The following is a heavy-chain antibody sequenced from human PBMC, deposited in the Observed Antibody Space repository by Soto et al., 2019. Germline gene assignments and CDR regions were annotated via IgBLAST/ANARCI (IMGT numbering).Heavy chain of an antibody. CDR1: GYTFTSYG. Sequence: QVQLVQSGGEVTKPGASVKVSCKSSGYTFTSYGVSWVRQAPGQGLEWLGWISVYTGNTKQAQKFQDRVTLTTEAFTSTAYLELRNLRSDDTDVYYCVRDRCTADKCYTHHFAGWGQGTTVTVSS. J-gene: IGHJ6*02. CDR2: ISVYTGNT. V-gene: IGHV1-18*04. CDR3: VRDRCTADKCYTHHFAG. D-gene: IGHD2-15*01.